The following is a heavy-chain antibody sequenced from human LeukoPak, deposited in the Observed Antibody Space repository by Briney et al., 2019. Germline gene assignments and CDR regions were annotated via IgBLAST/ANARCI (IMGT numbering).Heavy chain of an antibody. Sequence: PGRSLKLSCAASGFTFSHFGMHWVRQAPGKGLEWVAVISYDGSNKYYADSVKGRFTISRDNSKNTLFLQMNSLRAEDTAVYYCAREHYTVDTAMVTGAFDIWGQGTMVTVSS. J-gene: IGHJ3*02. D-gene: IGHD5-18*01. CDR1: GFTFSHFG. CDR3: AREHYTVDTAMVTGAFDI. CDR2: ISYDGSNK. V-gene: IGHV3-30*03.